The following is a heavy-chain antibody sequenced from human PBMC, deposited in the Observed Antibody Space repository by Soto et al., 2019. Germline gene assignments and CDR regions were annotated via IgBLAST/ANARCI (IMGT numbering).Heavy chain of an antibody. Sequence: QVQLQESGPGLVEPSQTLSLTCTVSGVSINSGGYYWSWIRQHPGKGLEWIGYIYNSKSTYYNPSLKTRVSISIDISKNQFSLKLRSVTAADTAVFYCARGYGGKETDSWCQGTLVTVSS. V-gene: IGHV4-31*03. J-gene: IGHJ4*02. CDR1: GVSINSGGYY. CDR3: ARGYGGKETDS. D-gene: IGHD4-17*01. CDR2: IYNSKST.